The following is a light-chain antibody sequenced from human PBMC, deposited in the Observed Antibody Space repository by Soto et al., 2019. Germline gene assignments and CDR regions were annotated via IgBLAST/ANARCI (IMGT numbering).Light chain of an antibody. Sequence: IVLTQSPGTLYSSPGDTATLSCSVSQSVSSTYLAWCQQKPGQAPRLLIYGASTRATGIPDRFSGTGSGTDFTLTISRLEPEDFAVYYCQHFGDSPITFGQGTRLEIK. CDR2: GAS. CDR3: QHFGDSPIT. CDR1: QSVSSTY. J-gene: IGKJ5*01. V-gene: IGKV3-20*01.